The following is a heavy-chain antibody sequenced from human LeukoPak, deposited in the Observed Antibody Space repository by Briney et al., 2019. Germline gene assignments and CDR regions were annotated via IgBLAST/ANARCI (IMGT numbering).Heavy chain of an antibody. CDR1: GFTFSSYG. Sequence: PGGSLRLSCAASGFTFSSYGMHWVRQAPGKGLEWVAVIWYDGSNKYYADSVKGRFTISRDNSKNTLYLQMNSLRAEDTAVYYCARDRGIAVAGTGYYYYGMDVWGQGTTVTVSS. CDR3: ARDRGIAVAGTGYYYYGMDV. V-gene: IGHV3-33*08. D-gene: IGHD6-19*01. J-gene: IGHJ6*02. CDR2: IWYDGSNK.